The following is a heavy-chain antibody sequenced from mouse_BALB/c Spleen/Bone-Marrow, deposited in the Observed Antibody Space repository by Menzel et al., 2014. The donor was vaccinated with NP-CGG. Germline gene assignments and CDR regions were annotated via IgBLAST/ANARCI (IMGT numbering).Heavy chain of an antibody. CDR1: GFTFSSFA. CDR3: ARSGSSSGYFDY. D-gene: IGHD1-1*01. CDR2: ISSGSSII. V-gene: IGHV5-17*02. J-gene: IGHJ2*01. Sequence: EVKLVESGGGLVQPGGSRKLSCAASGFTFSSFAMHWVRQAPEKGLEWVAYISSGSSIIYYADTVMGRFTISRDNPKNTLFLQMTSLRSEDTAMYYCARSGSSSGYFDYWGQGTTLTVSS.